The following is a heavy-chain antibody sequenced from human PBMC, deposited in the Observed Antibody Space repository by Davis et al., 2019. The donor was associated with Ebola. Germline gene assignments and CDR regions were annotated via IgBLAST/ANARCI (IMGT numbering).Heavy chain of an antibody. CDR3: ARDKRSSWYGGMDV. Sequence: GESLKISCSTSGFMFTNYWMSWVRQAPGKGLKWVANINEDGSERHYVDSVKGRFTISRDNSKNSLYLQMNSLRAEDTAVYFCARDKRSSWYGGMDVWGQGTTVTVSS. J-gene: IGHJ6*02. V-gene: IGHV3-7*03. CDR2: INEDGSER. CDR1: GFMFTNYW. D-gene: IGHD6-19*01.